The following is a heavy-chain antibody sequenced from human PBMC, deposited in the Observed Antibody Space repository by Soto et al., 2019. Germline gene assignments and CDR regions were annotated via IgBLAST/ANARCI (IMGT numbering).Heavy chain of an antibody. D-gene: IGHD2-8*01. CDR1: GFTFRNNV. CDR3: AKNGLDNSPSAIDS. CDR2: ITGSGRDT. J-gene: IGHJ4*02. V-gene: IGHV3-23*01. Sequence: PVVSLVISCAASGFTFRNNVLSWVRQAPGKGLDWVSGITGSGRDTYYADSVKGRFTISRDNSKNMVFLQMNSLRAEDTALYYCAKNGLDNSPSAIDSWGPGTLVTVS.